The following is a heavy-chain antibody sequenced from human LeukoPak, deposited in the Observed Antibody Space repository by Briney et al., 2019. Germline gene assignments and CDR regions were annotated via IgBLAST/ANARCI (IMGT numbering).Heavy chain of an antibody. Sequence: ASVKVSCKASGYSFTTYGISWARQAPGQGLEWMGCINTYSGNTNYAQKFQGRVTMTTDTSTSTAYMELRSLRSDDTAVYYCARRRDDYIVAPWGQGTLVTVSS. CDR2: INTYSGNT. D-gene: IGHD5-24*01. CDR1: GYSFTTYG. CDR3: ARRRDDYIVAP. V-gene: IGHV1-18*01. J-gene: IGHJ5*02.